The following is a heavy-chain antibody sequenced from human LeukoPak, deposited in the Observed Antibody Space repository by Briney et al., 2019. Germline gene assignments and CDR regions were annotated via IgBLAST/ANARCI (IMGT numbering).Heavy chain of an antibody. V-gene: IGHV3-48*03. D-gene: IGHD6-19*01. CDR1: GFTFSNYE. J-gene: IGHJ4*02. Sequence: PGGSLRLSCVVSGFTFSNYEMNWVRQAPGKGLEWVSYISSSGSTTYYADSVKGRFTISRDNSKNTLYLQMNSLRVEDTAVYHCAKDLEPYTSGWYGDYWAQGTLVTVSS. CDR3: AKDLEPYTSGWYGDY. CDR2: ISSSGSTT.